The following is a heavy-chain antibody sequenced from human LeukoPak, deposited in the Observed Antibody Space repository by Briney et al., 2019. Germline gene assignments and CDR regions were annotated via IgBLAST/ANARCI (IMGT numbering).Heavy chain of an antibody. CDR3: ARVGDYDILTGPCDY. CDR1: GYTFTSYG. CDR2: ISAYNGNT. J-gene: IGHJ4*02. Sequence: GASVKVPCKASGYTFTSYGISWVRLAPGQGLEWMGWISAYNGNTNYALKLQGRVTMTTDTSTSTAYMELRSLRSDDTAVYYCARVGDYDILTGPCDYWGQGTLVTVSS. V-gene: IGHV1-18*01. D-gene: IGHD3-9*01.